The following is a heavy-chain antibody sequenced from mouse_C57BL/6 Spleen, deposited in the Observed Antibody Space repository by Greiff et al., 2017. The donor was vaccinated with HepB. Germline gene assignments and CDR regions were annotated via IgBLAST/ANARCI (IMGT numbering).Heavy chain of an antibody. J-gene: IGHJ2*01. D-gene: IGHD2-4*01. CDR1: GFNIKNTY. CDR2: IDPANGNT. CDR3: ASHYDYDWPLGY. V-gene: IGHV14-3*01. Sequence: VQLKESVAELVRPGASVKLSCTASGFNIKNTYMHWVKQRPEQGLEWIGRIDPANGNTKYAPKFQGKATITADTSSNTAYLQLSSLTSEDTAIYYCASHYDYDWPLGYWGQGTTLTVSS.